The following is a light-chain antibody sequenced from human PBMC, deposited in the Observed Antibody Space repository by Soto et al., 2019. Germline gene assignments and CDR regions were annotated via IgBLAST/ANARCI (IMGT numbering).Light chain of an antibody. Sequence: EIVLTQSPGTLSLSPGDRATLSCRASQSVGSTYLVWYQQKPGQAPRLLIYGASNRPTGIPDRFSGSGSETDFTLTVTRLERDDFAVYYCQQYNSAPFTFGPGTKVELK. CDR3: QQYNSAPFT. J-gene: IGKJ3*01. CDR2: GAS. V-gene: IGKV3-20*01. CDR1: QSVGSTY.